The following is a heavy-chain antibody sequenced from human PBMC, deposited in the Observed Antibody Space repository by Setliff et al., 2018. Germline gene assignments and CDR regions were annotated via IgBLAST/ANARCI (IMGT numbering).Heavy chain of an antibody. CDR1: GYSFTSYW. J-gene: IGHJ4*02. CDR3: ARLTMTTVTDNVDY. CDR2: IDPSDSYT. V-gene: IGHV5-10-1*01. D-gene: IGHD4-17*01. Sequence: PGESLKISCKGSGYSFTSYWISWVRQMPGKGLEWMGRIDPSDSYTNDSPSFQGHVSISADKSISTAYLQWSSLKASDTAMYYCARLTMTTVTDNVDYWGQGTLVTVSS.